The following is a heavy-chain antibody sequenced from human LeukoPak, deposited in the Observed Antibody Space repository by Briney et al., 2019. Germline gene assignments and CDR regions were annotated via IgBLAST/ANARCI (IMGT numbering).Heavy chain of an antibody. D-gene: IGHD3-16*01. CDR3: AKVGGADPFDH. CDR1: GFTFSSYW. J-gene: IGHJ4*02. V-gene: IGHV3-74*01. CDR2: INSDESNT. Sequence: GGSLRLSCAASGFTFSSYWMHWVRQAPGKGLVWVSRINSDESNTNYADSVKGRFTISRDNAKNTLYLQMNSLRVEDTAVYYCAKVGGADPFDHWRRGTLATVS.